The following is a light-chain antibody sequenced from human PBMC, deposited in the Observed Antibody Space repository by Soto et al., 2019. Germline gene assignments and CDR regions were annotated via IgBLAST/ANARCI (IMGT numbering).Light chain of an antibody. V-gene: IGKV3-11*01. J-gene: IGKJ3*01. Sequence: EIVLTQSPATLSLSPGERATLFCRASQSVSNFLAWYQQKPGQGPRLLIYDASHRATGIPARFSGSGSGTDFTLTISSLEPEDFAVYYCQQRSDWRFIFGPGTKVDIK. CDR1: QSVSNF. CDR2: DAS. CDR3: QQRSDWRFI.